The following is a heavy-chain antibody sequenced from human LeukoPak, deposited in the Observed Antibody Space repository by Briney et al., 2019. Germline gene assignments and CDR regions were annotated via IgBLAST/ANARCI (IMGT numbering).Heavy chain of an antibody. D-gene: IGHD2-2*01. V-gene: IGHV3-30*18. Sequence: PGRSLRLSCAASGFTFSSYGMHWVRQAPGKGLEWVAVISYDGSNKYYADSVKGRFTISRDNSKNTLYLQMNSLRAEDTAVYYCAKDAGSYCSSTRCYYDYWGQGTLVTVSS. CDR3: AKDAGSYCSSTRCYYDY. CDR1: GFTFSSYG. J-gene: IGHJ4*02. CDR2: ISYDGSNK.